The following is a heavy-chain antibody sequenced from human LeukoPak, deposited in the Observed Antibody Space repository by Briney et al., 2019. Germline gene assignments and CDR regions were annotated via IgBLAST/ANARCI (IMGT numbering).Heavy chain of an antibody. CDR2: ISSSSSYI. CDR3: ARDPATYYYGSGSYSVDY. Sequence: PGGPLRLSCAASGFTFSSYSMNWVRQAPGKGLEWVSSISSSSSYIYYADSVKGRFTISRDNAKNSLYLQMNSLRAEDTAVYYCARDPATYYYGSGSYSVDYWGQGTLVTVSS. V-gene: IGHV3-21*01. J-gene: IGHJ4*02. D-gene: IGHD3-10*01. CDR1: GFTFSSYS.